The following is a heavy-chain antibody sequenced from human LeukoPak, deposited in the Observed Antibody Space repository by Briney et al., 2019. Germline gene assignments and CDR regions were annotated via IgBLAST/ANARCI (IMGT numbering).Heavy chain of an antibody. Sequence: GGSLRLSCAGSGFIFSNYWLGWVRQAPGKGLEWVANIKGDGSEQHYVDSVKGRFTISRDNSKNTLYLQMNSLRAEDTAVYYCAREVGGYLDYWGQGTLVTVSS. CDR3: AREVGGYLDY. J-gene: IGHJ4*02. CDR2: IKGDGSEQ. V-gene: IGHV3-7*01. CDR1: GFIFSNYW. D-gene: IGHD3-16*02.